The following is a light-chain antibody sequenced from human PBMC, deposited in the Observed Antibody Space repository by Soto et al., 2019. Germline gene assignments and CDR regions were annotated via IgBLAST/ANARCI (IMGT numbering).Light chain of an antibody. J-gene: IGKJ2*01. CDR3: MQALQTPPYT. CDR2: WGS. V-gene: IGKV2-28*01. Sequence: DIVMTQSPLSLPVTPGEPASISCRSSQSVLHSNGYNYLDWYLQKPGQSPQLLIYWGSNRASGVPDRFSGSGSGTDFTLQISRVEDEDVGVYYCMQALQTPPYTFGQGTKLEIK. CDR1: QSVLHSNGYNY.